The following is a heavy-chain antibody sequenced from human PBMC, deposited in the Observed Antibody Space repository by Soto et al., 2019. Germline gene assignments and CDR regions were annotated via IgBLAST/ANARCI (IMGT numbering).Heavy chain of an antibody. V-gene: IGHV4-39*01. J-gene: IGHJ5*02. CDR3: ARLTSRISAASHGRSHWLVP. CDR1: GGSVSSSNCF. D-gene: IGHD2-15*01. CDR2: IYHTGTT. Sequence: QLQLQESGPGLVKPSETLSLTCTVSGGSVSSSNCFWGWIRQPPGKGLEWIGDIYHTGTTYYNPSLKSRVTMHVEASTEQFSLRLTSVTAADTAIYYCARLTSRISAASHGRSHWLVPWGPGTLVSVSS.